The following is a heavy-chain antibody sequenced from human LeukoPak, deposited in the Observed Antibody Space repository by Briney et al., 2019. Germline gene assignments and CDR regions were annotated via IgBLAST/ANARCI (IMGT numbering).Heavy chain of an antibody. CDR3: AGDLISGSGSLGY. CDR1: GFTFSSYW. Sequence: GGSLRVSCAAPGFTFSSYWMHWVRQAPGKGLVWVARINTNGSPTQYADSVKGRFTISRDNAKTTLYLQMNSLRDEDTAVYYCAGDLISGSGSLGYWGQGTLVTVSS. CDR2: INTNGSPT. J-gene: IGHJ4*02. D-gene: IGHD3-10*01. V-gene: IGHV3-74*01.